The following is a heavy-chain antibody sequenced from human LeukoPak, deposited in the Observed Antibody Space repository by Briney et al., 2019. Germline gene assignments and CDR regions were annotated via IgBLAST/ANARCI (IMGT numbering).Heavy chain of an antibody. J-gene: IGHJ4*02. CDR1: GFTFNSYS. Sequence: AGGSLRLSCAASGFTFNSYSMHWVRQAPGKGLEWVALISYDGNSKYYAGSVKGRFTISRDNSKNTLDLQMNSLRPEDTAVYYCGRVHSSSWYCCSDYWGQGTLVSVSS. D-gene: IGHD6-13*01. V-gene: IGHV3-30*01. CDR3: GRVHSSSWYCCSDY. CDR2: ISYDGNSK.